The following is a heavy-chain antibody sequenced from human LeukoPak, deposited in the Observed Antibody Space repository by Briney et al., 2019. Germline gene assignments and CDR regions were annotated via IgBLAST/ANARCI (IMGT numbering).Heavy chain of an antibody. CDR1: AFPFSSYG. V-gene: IGHV3-33*01. CDR2: IWHDGSYK. Sequence: GGSLRLSCTTSAFPFSSYGMHWVRQAPSKGLEWVAVIWHDGSYKYYADSVKGRFTISRDNSKDTLYLQMNSLKVEDTAVYYCASGDYSSGWHLDYWGQGNLVTVSS. J-gene: IGHJ4*02. CDR3: ASGDYSSGWHLDY. D-gene: IGHD6-19*01.